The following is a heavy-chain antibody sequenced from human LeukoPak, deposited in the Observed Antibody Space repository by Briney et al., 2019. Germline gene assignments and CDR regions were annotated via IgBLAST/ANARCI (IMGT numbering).Heavy chain of an antibody. CDR3: ARELRTFDS. CDR2: IKHNGDEL. V-gene: IGHV3-7*01. J-gene: IGHJ4*02. CDR1: GFTFSSYW. D-gene: IGHD3-16*01. Sequence: AGGSLRLSCAASGFTFSSYWMTWVRQAPGKGLEWVANIKHNGDELNYVDSVEDRFTISRDKAKNSLYLHMTSLRAEDTAVYYCARELRTFDSWGQGTLVTVSS.